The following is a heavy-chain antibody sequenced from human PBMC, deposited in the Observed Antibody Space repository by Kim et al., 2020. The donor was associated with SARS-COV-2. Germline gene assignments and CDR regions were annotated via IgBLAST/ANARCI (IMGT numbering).Heavy chain of an antibody. V-gene: IGHV4-34*01. D-gene: IGHD3-10*01. Sequence: SETLSLTCAVYGGSFSDYYWSWIRQPPGRGLEWIGEINHSGSTNYHPSLKSRVTISVDTSKNQLSLKLSSVTAADTAVYYCARGRRVFLGFGKNYYYYGMDVWCQGTTVTVSS. CDR1: GGSFSDYY. J-gene: IGHJ6*02. CDR2: INHSGST. CDR3: ARGRRVFLGFGKNYYYYGMDV.